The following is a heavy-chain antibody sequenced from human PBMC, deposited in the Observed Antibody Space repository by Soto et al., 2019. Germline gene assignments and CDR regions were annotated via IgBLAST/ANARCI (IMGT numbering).Heavy chain of an antibody. Sequence: QVQLVQSGAEVKKPGASVKISCRASGYTFTNYYIHWVRQAPGQGLEWLGIINPFNPTGTSTNYAQAFQGRVTLTMDTSTTTVYMELSALRSEDTAMFYCPRDLAAADHWGQGTLVIVSS. V-gene: IGHV1-46*01. J-gene: IGHJ4*02. D-gene: IGHD6-13*01. CDR3: PRDLAAADH. CDR1: GYTFTNYY. CDR2: INPFNPTGTST.